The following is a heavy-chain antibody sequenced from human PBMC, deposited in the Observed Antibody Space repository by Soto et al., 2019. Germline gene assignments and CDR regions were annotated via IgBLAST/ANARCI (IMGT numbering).Heavy chain of an antibody. D-gene: IGHD3-10*01. CDR3: ARGVSVGELIIWFDP. Sequence: KTSETLSLTCTVSGGSISSGDYYWSWIRQPPGKGLEWIGYIYYSGSTYYNPSLKSRVTISVDTSKNQFSLKLSSVTAADTAVYYCARGVSVGELIIWFDPWGQGTLVTVSS. CDR2: IYYSGST. CDR1: GGSISSGDYY. J-gene: IGHJ5*02. V-gene: IGHV4-30-4*01.